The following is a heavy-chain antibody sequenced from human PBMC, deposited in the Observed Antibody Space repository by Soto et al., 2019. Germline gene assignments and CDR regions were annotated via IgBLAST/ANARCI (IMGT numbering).Heavy chain of an antibody. CDR3: ASAEGYYESSANDY. V-gene: IGHV1-18*01. CDR1: GYTFTNYG. J-gene: IGHJ4*02. D-gene: IGHD3-22*01. Sequence: QVQLVQSGAEVKKPGASVKVSCKASGYTFTNYGFSWVRQAPGQGLEWMGWISAYNGNTNYVQKFQGRVTMTTDTSTSTAHMDLRSMSSDTTAVYYCASAEGYYESSANDYWGQGTLVTVSS. CDR2: ISAYNGNT.